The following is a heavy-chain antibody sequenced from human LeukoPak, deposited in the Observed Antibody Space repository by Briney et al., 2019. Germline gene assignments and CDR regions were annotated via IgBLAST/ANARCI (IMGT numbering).Heavy chain of an antibody. CDR3: ARDRGVGAIGAGEIDY. CDR2: INPNSGGT. CDR1: GYTFTGYY. Sequence: WASVKVSCKASGYTFTGYYMHWVRQAPGQGLEWMGRINPNSGGTNYAQKFQGRVTMTRDTSISTAYMELSRLRSDDTAVYYCARDRGVGAIGAGEIDYWGQGTLVTVSS. V-gene: IGHV1-2*06. D-gene: IGHD1-26*01. J-gene: IGHJ4*02.